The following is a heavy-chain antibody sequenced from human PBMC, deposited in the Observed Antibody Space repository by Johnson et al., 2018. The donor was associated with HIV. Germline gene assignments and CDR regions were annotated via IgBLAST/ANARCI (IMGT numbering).Heavy chain of an antibody. J-gene: IGHJ3*02. D-gene: IGHD6-6*01. CDR3: AKVGGQLELSDAFDI. CDR1: GFPFDDYA. V-gene: IGHV3-9*01. Sequence: VHLVESGGGLVQPGRSLRLSCAASGFPFDDYAMHWVRQAPGKGLEWVSGISWNSGSIGYADSVKGRFTISRDNAKNSLYLKMNSLRAEDTALYHCAKVGGQLELSDAFDIWGQGTMVTVSS. CDR2: ISWNSGSI.